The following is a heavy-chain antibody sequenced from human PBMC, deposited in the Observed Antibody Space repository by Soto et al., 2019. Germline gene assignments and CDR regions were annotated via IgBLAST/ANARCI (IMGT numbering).Heavy chain of an antibody. V-gene: IGHV3-23*01. CDR1: GFTFSSYA. CDR2: ISGSGGST. Sequence: GGSLRLSCAASGFTFSSYAMSWVRQAPGKGLEWVSAISGSGGSTYYADSVKGRFTISRDNSKNTLYLQMNSLRAEDTAVYYCGKNAGESIVVVPAAIQPIKPGGGVGDAFDIWGQGTMVTVSS. D-gene: IGHD2-2*01. CDR3: GKNAGESIVVVPAAIQPIKPGGGVGDAFDI. J-gene: IGHJ3*02.